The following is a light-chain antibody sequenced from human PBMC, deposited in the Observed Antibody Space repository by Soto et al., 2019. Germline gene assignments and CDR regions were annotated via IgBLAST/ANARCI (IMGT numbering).Light chain of an antibody. V-gene: IGKV3-11*01. CDR1: QNLSTY. CDR3: QQRYNWPPLT. J-gene: IGKJ4*01. Sequence: EVVLTQSPATLSLSPGERATLSCRASQNLSTYLAWYQQKPGQAPRLLIYDSSNRSTGVPARFSGSGSGTDFTLTISSLEPEDFAVYYCQQRYNWPPLTFGGGTRVEIK. CDR2: DSS.